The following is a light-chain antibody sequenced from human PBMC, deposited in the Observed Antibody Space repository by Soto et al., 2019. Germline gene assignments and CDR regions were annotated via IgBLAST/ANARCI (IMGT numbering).Light chain of an antibody. CDR1: SSNIGRNT. V-gene: IGLV1-44*01. J-gene: IGLJ2*01. CDR3: VAWDDRLTAVV. Sequence: QSVMTQPPSASGTPGQRVTISCSGSSSNIGRNTVNWYQQLPTTAPKLLIYSNDQRPSGVPDRFSGSKSGTSASLAISGLQSEDEADYYCVAWDDRLTAVVFGGGTKLTVL. CDR2: SND.